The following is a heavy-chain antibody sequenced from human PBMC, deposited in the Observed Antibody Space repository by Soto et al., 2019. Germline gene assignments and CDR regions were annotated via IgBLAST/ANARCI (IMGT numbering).Heavy chain of an antibody. J-gene: IGHJ4*02. Sequence: SETLSLTCTVSGDSITSNSYFWAWIRQPPGKGLEWIGSIYYSGTTYYNPSLKSRVTISVDRSKNQFSLKLSSVTAADTAVYYCARGSYYYDSSGYYHYWGQGNLVTVAS. CDR1: GDSITSNSYF. V-gene: IGHV4-39*01. CDR2: IYYSGTT. D-gene: IGHD3-22*01. CDR3: ARGSYYYDSSGYYHY.